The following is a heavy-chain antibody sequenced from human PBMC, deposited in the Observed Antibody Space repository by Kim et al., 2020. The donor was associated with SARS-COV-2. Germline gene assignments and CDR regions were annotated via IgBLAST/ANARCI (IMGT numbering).Heavy chain of an antibody. J-gene: IGHJ4*02. CDR1: GFTFSSYA. CDR2: ISGSGGST. Sequence: GGSLRLSCAASGFTFSSYAMSWVRQAPGKGLEWVSSISGSGGSTYYADSVRGRFTISRDNSKNTLSLQMSSLRPEYTALYYCAKDSAVVREYWGQGTLVTVSS. D-gene: IGHD2-15*01. CDR3: AKDSAVVREY. V-gene: IGHV3-23*01.